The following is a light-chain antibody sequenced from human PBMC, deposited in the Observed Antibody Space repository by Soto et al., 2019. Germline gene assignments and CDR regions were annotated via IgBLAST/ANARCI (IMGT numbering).Light chain of an antibody. CDR1: QGISSW. V-gene: IGKV1-12*01. CDR3: LQANSFPRT. CDR2: AAS. Sequence: DIQMTQSPSSVSAYVGDRVTITCRASQGISSWLVWYQQKPGKAPNLLIYAASSLQSGVPSRFSGSGSGTAFSLTISGLQPEDSATYYCLQANSFPRTFGGGTKVQIK. J-gene: IGKJ4*01.